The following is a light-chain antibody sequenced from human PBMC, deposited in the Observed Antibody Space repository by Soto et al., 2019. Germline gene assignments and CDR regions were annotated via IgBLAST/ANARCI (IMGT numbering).Light chain of an antibody. Sequence: DIVMTQTPLSAPVTLGQSASISCTSSQSLAHRDGHTYLSWLQQRPGQPPRLLIYMTSNRFSGVPDRFSGSGAGAHFTLTISRVEAEDVATYYCMQWTHFPFTFGQGTKL. CDR2: MTS. V-gene: IGKV2-24*01. CDR1: QSLAHRDGHTY. CDR3: MQWTHFPFT. J-gene: IGKJ2*01.